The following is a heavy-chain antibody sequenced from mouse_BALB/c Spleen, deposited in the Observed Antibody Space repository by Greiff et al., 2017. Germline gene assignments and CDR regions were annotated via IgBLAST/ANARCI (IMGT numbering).Heavy chain of an antibody. V-gene: IGHV14-3*02. Sequence: EVQLQQSGAELVKPGASVKLSCTASGFNIKDTYMHWVKQRPEQGLEWIGRIDPANGNTKYDPKFQGKATITADTSSNTAYLQLSSLTSEDTAVYYCARSEFITTATRFAYWGQGTLVTVSA. J-gene: IGHJ3*01. CDR3: ARSEFITTATRFAY. CDR2: IDPANGNT. D-gene: IGHD1-2*01. CDR1: GFNIKDTY.